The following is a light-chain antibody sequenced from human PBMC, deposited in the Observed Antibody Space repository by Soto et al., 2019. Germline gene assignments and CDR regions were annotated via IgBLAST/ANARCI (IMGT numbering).Light chain of an antibody. Sequence: EIDLTQSPATLSLSPGERATLSCRASQSVSNYLAWYQQKPGQAPRLLISDASNRATGIPVRFSGSGSGTDFTLTISGLEPEDFAVYYCQQRNSWPITFGQGTRLDIK. CDR1: QSVSNY. CDR2: DAS. CDR3: QQRNSWPIT. J-gene: IGKJ5*01. V-gene: IGKV3-11*01.